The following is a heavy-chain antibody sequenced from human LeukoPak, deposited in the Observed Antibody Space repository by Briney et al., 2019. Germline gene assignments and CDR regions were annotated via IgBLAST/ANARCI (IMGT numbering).Heavy chain of an antibody. J-gene: IGHJ5*02. D-gene: IGHD6-19*01. CDR1: GFTFSSYS. V-gene: IGHV3-21*01. Sequence: PGGSLRLSCAASGFTFSSYSMNWVRQAPGKGREWVSSISSSSSYIYYADSVKGRFTIPSDNAKNSLYLQMNSLRAEDTAVYYCARDYEQWLVYGWFDPWGQGTLVTVSS. CDR2: ISSSSSYI. CDR3: ARDYEQWLVYGWFDP.